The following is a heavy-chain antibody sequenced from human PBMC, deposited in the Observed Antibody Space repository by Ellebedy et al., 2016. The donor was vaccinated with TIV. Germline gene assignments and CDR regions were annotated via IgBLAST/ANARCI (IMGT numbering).Heavy chain of an antibody. V-gene: IGHV3-64D*06. CDR3: VKGGTMVRGVIISHFDY. CDR1: GFTFSSYA. J-gene: IGHJ4*02. CDR2: ISSNGGST. Sequence: GESLKISXSASGFTFSSYAMHWVRQAPGKGLEYVSAISSNGGSTYYADSVKGRFTISRDNSKNTLYLQMSSLRAEDTAVYYCVKGGTMVRGVIISHFDYWGQGTLVTVSS. D-gene: IGHD3-10*01.